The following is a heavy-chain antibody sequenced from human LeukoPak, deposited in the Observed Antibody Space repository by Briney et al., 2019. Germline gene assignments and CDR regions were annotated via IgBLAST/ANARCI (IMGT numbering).Heavy chain of an antibody. CDR2: ISSSGSTI. D-gene: IGHD3-3*01. J-gene: IGHJ4*02. CDR1: GFTFSSYA. CDR3: ARDDFWSGSYYFDY. Sequence: GGSLRLSCAASGFTFSSYAMSWVRQAPGKGLEWVSYISSSGSTIYYADAVKGRFTISRDNAKNSLYLQMNSPRAEDTAVYYCARDDFWSGSYYFDYWGQGTLVTVSS. V-gene: IGHV3-48*04.